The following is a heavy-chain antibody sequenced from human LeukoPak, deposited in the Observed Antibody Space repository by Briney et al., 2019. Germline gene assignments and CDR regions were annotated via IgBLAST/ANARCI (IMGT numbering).Heavy chain of an antibody. CDR2: ISGSGGST. V-gene: IGHV3-23*01. CDR3: AKFLPTHIVVANYYFDY. CDR1: GFTFSSYA. J-gene: IGHJ4*02. Sequence: GGSLRLSCAASGFTFSSYAMSWLRQAPGKGLEWVSAISGSGGSTYYADSVKGRFTISRDNSKNTLYLQMNSLRAEDTAVYYCAKFLPTHIVVANYYFDYWGQGILVTVSS. D-gene: IGHD2-21*01.